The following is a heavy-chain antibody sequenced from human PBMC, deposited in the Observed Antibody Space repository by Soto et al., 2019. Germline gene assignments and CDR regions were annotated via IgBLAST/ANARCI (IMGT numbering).Heavy chain of an antibody. J-gene: IGHJ6*02. CDR2: IIPIFGTA. CDR1: GGTFSSYA. CDR3: ARDPLLKPRGCISTSCQASDYYYYGMDV. V-gene: IGHV1-69*12. D-gene: IGHD2-2*01. Sequence: QVQLVQSGAEVKKPGSSVKVSCKASGGTFSSYAISWVRQAPGQGLEWMGGIIPIFGTANYAQKFQGRVTITADESTSTADMELSSLRSEDTAVYYCARDPLLKPRGCISTSCQASDYYYYGMDVWGQGTTVTVSS.